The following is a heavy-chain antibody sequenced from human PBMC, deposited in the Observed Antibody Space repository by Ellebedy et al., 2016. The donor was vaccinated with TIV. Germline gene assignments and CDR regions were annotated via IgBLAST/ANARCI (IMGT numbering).Heavy chain of an antibody. D-gene: IGHD2-15*01. J-gene: IGHJ4*02. Sequence: GESLKISCAASGFIFSSYGMHWVRQAPGKGLEWVAVIWYDGSTKYYADSVKGRFTISRDNSKNTLYLQMNSLRAEDTAVYYCAIELPLNCSGGSCYSYYFDYWGQGTLVTVSS. CDR1: GFIFSSYG. CDR3: AIELPLNCSGGSCYSYYFDY. V-gene: IGHV3-33*01. CDR2: IWYDGSTK.